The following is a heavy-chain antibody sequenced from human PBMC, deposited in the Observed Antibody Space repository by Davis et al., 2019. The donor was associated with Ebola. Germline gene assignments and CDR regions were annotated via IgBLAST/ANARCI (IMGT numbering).Heavy chain of an antibody. CDR1: GFTFSSYA. V-gene: IGHV3-30-3*01. CDR3: ARQMIVVVITEGDAFDI. D-gene: IGHD3-22*01. Sequence: GESLKISCAASGFTFSSYAMHWVRQAPGKGLEWVAVISYDGSNKYYADSVKGRFTISRDNSKNTLYLQMNSLRAEDTAVYYCARQMIVVVITEGDAFDIWGQGTMVTVSS. CDR2: ISYDGSNK. J-gene: IGHJ3*02.